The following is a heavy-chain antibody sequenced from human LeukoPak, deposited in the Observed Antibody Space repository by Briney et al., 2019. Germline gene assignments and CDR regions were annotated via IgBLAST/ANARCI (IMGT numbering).Heavy chain of an antibody. CDR2: INHSGST. Sequence: PSETLSLTCAVYGGSFSGYYWSWIRQPPGKGLEWIGEINHSGSTNYNPSLKSRVTISVDTSKDQFSLKLSSVTAADTAVYYCARAKDIVVVPAAEDPYYYGMDVWGQGTTVTVSS. CDR1: GGSFSGYY. CDR3: ARAKDIVVVPAAEDPYYYGMDV. D-gene: IGHD2-2*01. J-gene: IGHJ6*02. V-gene: IGHV4-34*01.